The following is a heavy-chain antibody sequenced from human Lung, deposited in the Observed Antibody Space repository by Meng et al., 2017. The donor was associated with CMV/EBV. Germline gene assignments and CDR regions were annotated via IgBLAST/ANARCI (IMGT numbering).Heavy chain of an antibody. CDR3: ARDRTGYSSGWYGYYGMDV. CDR2: IKQDGSEK. V-gene: IGHV3-7*01. CDR1: GFTFSSYW. D-gene: IGHD6-19*01. J-gene: IGHJ6*02. Sequence: SLKIXCAXSGFTFSSYWMSWVRQAPGKGLEWVANIKQDGSEKYYVDSVKGRFTISRDNAKNSLYLQMNSLRAEDTAVYYCARDRTGYSSGWYGYYGMDVWGQGXTVTVSS.